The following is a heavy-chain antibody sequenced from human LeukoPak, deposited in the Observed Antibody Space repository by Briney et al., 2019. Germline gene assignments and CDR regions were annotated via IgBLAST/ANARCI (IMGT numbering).Heavy chain of an antibody. V-gene: IGHV4-59*01. CDR2: IYYSGST. J-gene: IGHJ4*02. D-gene: IGHD3-10*01. CDR1: GGSINTYY. Sequence: PSETLSLTCTVSGGSINTYYWSWIRQPPGKGLEWIGYIYYSGSTNYKPSLKSRVIILVDTSKNQFSLKLSSVTAADTAVYYCARSRATMVRGSPNWNFDYWGQRILVTVSS. CDR3: ARSRATMVRGSPNWNFDY.